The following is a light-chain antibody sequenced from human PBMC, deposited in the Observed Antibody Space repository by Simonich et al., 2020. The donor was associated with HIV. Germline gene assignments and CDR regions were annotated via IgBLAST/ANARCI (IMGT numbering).Light chain of an antibody. V-gene: IGKV3-20*01. CDR1: QSVSSSY. CDR2: GAS. CDR3: QQYGSSPET. J-gene: IGKJ1*01. Sequence: EIVLTQSPGTLSLSPGERATLSCRASQSVSSSYLAWYQHKPGQAPRRLIYGASSRATGIPDRFSGSGSGTDFTLTISRLEPEDFAVYYCQQYGSSPETFGQGTKVEIK.